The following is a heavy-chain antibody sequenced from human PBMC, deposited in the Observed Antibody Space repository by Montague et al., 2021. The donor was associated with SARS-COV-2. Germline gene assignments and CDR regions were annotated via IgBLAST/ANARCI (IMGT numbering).Heavy chain of an antibody. D-gene: IGHD2-21*02. Sequence: CAISGDSVSSNIATWNWIRQSPSRGLEWLGRTYYRSKWYNDYAVSVKSRVIINPDTSNNRISLQLNSVTPEDTAVYYCARVYCGGDCYFYWYFDLWGRGTLVTVSS. CDR3: ARVYCGGDCYFYWYFDL. V-gene: IGHV6-1*01. J-gene: IGHJ2*01. CDR1: GDSVSSNIAT. CDR2: TYYRSKWYN.